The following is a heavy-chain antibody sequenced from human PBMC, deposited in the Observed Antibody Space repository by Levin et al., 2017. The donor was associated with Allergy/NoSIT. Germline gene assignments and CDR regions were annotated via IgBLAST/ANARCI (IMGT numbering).Heavy chain of an antibody. CDR3: AKYGSSGSYYYYYGMDV. J-gene: IGHJ6*02. CDR2: INHSGST. V-gene: IGHV4-34*01. Sequence: SETLSLTCAVYGESFSDYYWSWIRQPPGKGLEWIGEINHSGSTNYNPSLKSRVTISVDTSKNQFSLKLSSVTAADTAVYYCAKYGSSGSYYYYYGMDVWGQGTTVTVSS. CDR1: GESFSDYY. D-gene: IGHD3-22*01.